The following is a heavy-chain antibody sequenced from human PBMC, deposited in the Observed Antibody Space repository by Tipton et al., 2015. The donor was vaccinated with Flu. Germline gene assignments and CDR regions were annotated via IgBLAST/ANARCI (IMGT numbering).Heavy chain of an antibody. V-gene: IGHV4-4*08. J-gene: IGHJ5*01. CDR1: GGSISSYY. D-gene: IGHD4-11*01. CDR2: IHRSGSA. Sequence: TLSLTCDVSGGSISSYYWSWIRQPPGKGLEWIGYIHRSGSANYNPSLQSRITISVDTSKNQFSLKLSSVTATDTAIYYCARRDFSNYVSDPKNWFNSWGQGTLVTVSS. CDR3: ARRDFSNYVSDPKNWFNS.